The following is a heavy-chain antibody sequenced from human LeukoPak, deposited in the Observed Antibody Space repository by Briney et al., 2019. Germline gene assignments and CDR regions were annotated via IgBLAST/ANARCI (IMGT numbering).Heavy chain of an antibody. CDR1: GGSISSGGYY. Sequence: SETLSLTCTVSGGSISSGGYYWSWIRQHPGKGLEWIGYIYYSGSTYYNPSLKSRVTISVDTSKNQFSLKLSSVTAADTAVYYCARERAVRAPVDDYFYYSGVDVWGQGTTVTVSS. CDR2: IYYSGST. J-gene: IGHJ6*02. D-gene: IGHD3-10*01. CDR3: ARERAVRAPVDDYFYYSGVDV. V-gene: IGHV4-31*03.